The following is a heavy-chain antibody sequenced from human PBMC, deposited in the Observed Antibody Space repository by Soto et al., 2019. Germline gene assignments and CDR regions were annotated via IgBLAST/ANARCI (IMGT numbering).Heavy chain of an antibody. CDR2: ISYDGSNK. CDR1: GFTFSSYG. V-gene: IGHV3-30*18. D-gene: IGHD1-26*01. Sequence: QVQLVESGGGVVQPGRSLRLSCAASGFTFSSYGMHWVRQAPCKGLEWVAVISYDGSNKYYADSVKGRFTISRDNSKNTLYLQMNSLRAEDTAVYYCAKDLRSPTWEPQSYGMDVWGQGTTVTVSS. J-gene: IGHJ6*02. CDR3: AKDLRSPTWEPQSYGMDV.